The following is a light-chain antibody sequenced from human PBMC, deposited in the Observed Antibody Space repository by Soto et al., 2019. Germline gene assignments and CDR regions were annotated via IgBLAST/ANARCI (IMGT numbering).Light chain of an antibody. V-gene: IGKV3-11*01. CDR1: QSIGRS. CDR2: GSS. J-gene: IGKJ5*01. CDR3: QQRHMWTIT. Sequence: EIVLTQSPDTLSLSPGERATLSCRASQSIGRSLAWYQQKPGQAPRLLIYGSSNRATGIPARFSGSGSGTDFNLTISSLETEDSAVYDCQQRHMWTITVGQGTRREIK.